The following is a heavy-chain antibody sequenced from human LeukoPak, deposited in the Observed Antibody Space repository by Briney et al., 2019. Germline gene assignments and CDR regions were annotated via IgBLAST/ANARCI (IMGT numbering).Heavy chain of an antibody. CDR1: GGSFSGYY. J-gene: IGHJ4*02. CDR2: INHSGST. V-gene: IGHV4-34*01. D-gene: IGHD6-19*01. Sequence: PPETLSLTCAVYGGSFSGYYWSWIRQPPGKGLEWFGEINHSGSTNYKPSLKSRVTISVDTSKNQFSLKLSSVTAADTAVYYCARSLSIAVAGAVYWGQGTLVTVSS. CDR3: ARSLSIAVAGAVY.